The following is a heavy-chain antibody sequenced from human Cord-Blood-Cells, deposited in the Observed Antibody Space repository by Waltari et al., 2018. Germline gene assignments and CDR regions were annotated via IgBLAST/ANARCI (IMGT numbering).Heavy chain of an antibody. CDR2: ITPSGGST. J-gene: IGHJ4*02. CDR3: ARDFSSSYYFDY. D-gene: IGHD6-6*01. Sequence: QVQLVQSGAEVKKPGASVKVSCKASGYTFTSYYMHWVRQAPGQGLEWMGIITPSGGSTSYAQKFQGRVTMTRDTSTSTVYMERSSLRSEDTAVYYCARDFSSSYYFDYWGQGTLVTVSS. CDR1: GYTFTSYY. V-gene: IGHV1-46*01.